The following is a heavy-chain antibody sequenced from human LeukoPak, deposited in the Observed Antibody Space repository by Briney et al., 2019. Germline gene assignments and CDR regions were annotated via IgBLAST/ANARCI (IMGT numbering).Heavy chain of an antibody. V-gene: IGHV1-69*13. CDR2: IIPISGTA. D-gene: IGHD1-26*01. CDR3: ASRAREGATDY. Sequence: ASVKVSCKASGGTFSSYAISWVRQAPGQGLEWMGGIIPISGTANYAQKFQGRVTITADESTSTAYMELSSLRSEDTAVYYCASRAREGATDYWGQGTLVTVSS. J-gene: IGHJ4*02. CDR1: GGTFSSYA.